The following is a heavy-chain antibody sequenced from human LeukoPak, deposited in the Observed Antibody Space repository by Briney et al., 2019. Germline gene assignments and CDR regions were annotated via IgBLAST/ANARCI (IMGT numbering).Heavy chain of an antibody. J-gene: IGHJ5*02. Sequence: GGSLRLSCAASGFTFNSYAMSWVRQAPGKGLEWVSAISGSGAGTYCADSVKGRFTISRDNSKNTLYLQMNSLRAEDTAVYYCAKTIRFNWFDPWGQGTLVTVSS. CDR1: GFTFNSYA. V-gene: IGHV3-23*01. D-gene: IGHD3-9*01. CDR2: ISGSGAGT. CDR3: AKTIRFNWFDP.